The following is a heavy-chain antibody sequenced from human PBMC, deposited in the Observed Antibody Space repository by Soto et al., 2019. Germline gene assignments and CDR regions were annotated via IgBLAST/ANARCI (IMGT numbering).Heavy chain of an antibody. J-gene: IGHJ4*02. V-gene: IGHV3-30*18. D-gene: IGHD6-19*01. CDR3: AKGGRQWLVTSDFNY. CDR1: GFTFGDYA. CDR2: VSHDGRNT. Sequence: VQLVESGGGVVQPGRSLRFSCAASGFTFGDYAMHWVRQAPGKGLEWVAVVSHDGRNTHYADSVKGRFTISRDSSKNTVSLEMTSLRAEDTAVYYCAKGGRQWLVTSDFNYWGQGALVTVSS.